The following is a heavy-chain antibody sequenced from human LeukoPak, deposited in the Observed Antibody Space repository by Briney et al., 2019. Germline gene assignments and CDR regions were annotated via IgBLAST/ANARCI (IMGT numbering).Heavy chain of an antibody. D-gene: IGHD3-3*01. Sequence: PSETLSLTCTVSGGSISSSSYYWGWIRQPPGKGLEWIVSIYYSGSTYYNPSLKSRVTISVDTSKNQFSLKLSSVTAADPALYFCARQDYDFWSGYLIAFDIWGQGTMVTGSS. V-gene: IGHV4-39*01. J-gene: IGHJ3*02. CDR1: GGSISSSSYY. CDR3: ARQDYDFWSGYLIAFDI. CDR2: IYYSGST.